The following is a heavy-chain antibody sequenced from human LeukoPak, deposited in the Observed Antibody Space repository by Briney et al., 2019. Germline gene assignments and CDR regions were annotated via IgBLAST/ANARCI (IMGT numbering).Heavy chain of an antibody. Sequence: GESLKISCKGSEDSFTNYWIGWVRQMPGKGLEWMGIIYPGDSDTRYSPSFQGQVTISADKSISTAYLQWSSLKASDTAMYYCARVTNYGGNTLDYWGQGTLVTVSS. CDR3: ARVTNYGGNTLDY. CDR1: EDSFTNYW. D-gene: IGHD4-23*01. CDR2: IYPGDSDT. J-gene: IGHJ4*02. V-gene: IGHV5-51*01.